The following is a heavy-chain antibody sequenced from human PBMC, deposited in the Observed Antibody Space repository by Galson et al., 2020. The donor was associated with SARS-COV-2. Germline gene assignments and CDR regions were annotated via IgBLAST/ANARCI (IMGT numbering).Heavy chain of an antibody. J-gene: IGHJ4*02. Sequence: SCAASGFTFSNYWMQWVRQAPGKGLVWVSGVKGDGFSTNYADSVKGRFTISRDNAKNTLYLQMNSLTAEDTAVYYCASHFMVRGTIISGGHDYWGQGTLVTVSS. CDR3: ASHFMVRGTIISGGHDY. D-gene: IGHD3-10*01. CDR2: VKGDGFST. V-gene: IGHV3-74*01. CDR1: GFTFSNYW.